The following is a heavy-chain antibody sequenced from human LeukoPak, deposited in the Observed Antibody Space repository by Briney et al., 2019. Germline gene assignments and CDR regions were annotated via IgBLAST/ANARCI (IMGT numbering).Heavy chain of an antibody. D-gene: IGHD2-2*01. J-gene: IGHJ4*02. CDR1: GFTFSSYV. V-gene: IGHV3-30*04. CDR2: ISYDGSNE. CDR3: AHGSMYQLDY. Sequence: QSGGSLRLSCAASGFTFSSYVMHWVRQAPGKGLEWVAIISYDGSNEYYADSVKGRFTISRDNSKNTLYLQMNSLRAEDTAVYYCAHGSMYQLDYWGQGTLVTVSS.